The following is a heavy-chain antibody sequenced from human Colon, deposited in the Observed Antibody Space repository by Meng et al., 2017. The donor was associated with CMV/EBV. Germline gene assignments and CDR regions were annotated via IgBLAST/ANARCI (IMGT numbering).Heavy chain of an antibody. J-gene: IGHJ4*02. Sequence: LTGAASGFTFSNYAMRWVRQALGKGLEWVSSISASGGDMFYADSVRGRFTISRDNSKNTVFLQMNGLRADDTAVYYCAKGVSGPLYYFDYWGQGMLVTVSS. CDR1: GFTFSNYA. CDR2: ISASGGDM. V-gene: IGHV3-23*01. D-gene: IGHD2-15*01. CDR3: AKGVSGPLYYFDY.